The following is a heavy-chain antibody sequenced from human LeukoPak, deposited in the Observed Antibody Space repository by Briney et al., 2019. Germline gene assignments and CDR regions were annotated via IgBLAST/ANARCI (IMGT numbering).Heavy chain of an antibody. D-gene: IGHD6-13*01. Sequence: GGSLRLSCAASGFSFSTYWMSWVRQAPEKGLEFVANIDQGGSVRNYMDSLKGRCTISRDNAKKSLYLEINSLRADDTAVYYCARDPESSSFDLWGRGALVTVSS. CDR2: IDQGGSVR. CDR3: ARDPESSSFDL. V-gene: IGHV3-7*01. J-gene: IGHJ4*02. CDR1: GFSFSTYW.